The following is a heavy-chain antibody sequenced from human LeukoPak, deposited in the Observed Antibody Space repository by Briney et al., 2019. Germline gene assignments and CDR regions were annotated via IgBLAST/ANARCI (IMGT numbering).Heavy chain of an antibody. CDR3: ARHRGGNSRWYFDY. CDR1: GGSFSGYY. D-gene: IGHD4-23*01. V-gene: IGHV4-34*01. Sequence: PSETLSLTCAVYGGSFSGYYWSWIRQPPGKGLEWIGEINHSGSTNYNPSLKSRVTISVDTSKNQFSLKLSSVTAADTAVYYCARHRGGNSRWYFDYWGQGTLVTVSS. J-gene: IGHJ4*02. CDR2: INHSGST.